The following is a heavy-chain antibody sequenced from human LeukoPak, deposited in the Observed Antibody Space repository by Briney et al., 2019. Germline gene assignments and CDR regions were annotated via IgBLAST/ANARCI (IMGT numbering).Heavy chain of an antibody. D-gene: IGHD2-21*01. J-gene: IGHJ5*02. CDR1: GGSISTSTYY. V-gene: IGHV4-39*07. Sequence: SETLSLTCTVSGGSISTSTYYWDWIRQPPGKGLEWIGNVYYSGSAYYNPSLKSRVTISVDTSKSQFSLKLSSVTAADTAVYYWARTLAFCGGYRHWGWIDPWGQGTLVIVSS. CDR2: VYYSGSA. CDR3: ARTLAFCGGYRHWGWIDP.